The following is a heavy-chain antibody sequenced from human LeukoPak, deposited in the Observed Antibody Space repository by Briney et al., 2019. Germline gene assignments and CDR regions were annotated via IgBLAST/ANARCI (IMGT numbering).Heavy chain of an antibody. D-gene: IGHD3-9*01. CDR1: GFTFSSYE. Sequence: PGGPLRLSCAASGFTFSSYEMNWVRQAPGKGLEWVAHISSGGNVEYYLDSVRGRFTMSRDNAKSLLFLQMNSLRTEDTAVYYCARDTLNGPFVISLDYWGQGALVTVSS. J-gene: IGHJ4*02. V-gene: IGHV3-48*03. CDR2: ISSGGNVE. CDR3: ARDTLNGPFVISLDY.